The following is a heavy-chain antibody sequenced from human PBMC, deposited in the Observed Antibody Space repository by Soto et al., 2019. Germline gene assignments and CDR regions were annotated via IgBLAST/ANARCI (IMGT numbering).Heavy chain of an antibody. CDR3: ARAVATYFGNWFDP. CDR2: ISHTGST. CDR1: GGSISSGNSYS. D-gene: IGHD2-15*01. J-gene: IGHJ5*02. V-gene: IGHV4-30-2*01. Sequence: TLSLTCAVSGGSISSGNSYSWSWIRQPPGKGLEWIGSISHTGSTSYNPSLKGRVTMSVDKSKNQFSLKLSSVTAADMAVYYCARAVATYFGNWFDPWGQGNLVTVSS.